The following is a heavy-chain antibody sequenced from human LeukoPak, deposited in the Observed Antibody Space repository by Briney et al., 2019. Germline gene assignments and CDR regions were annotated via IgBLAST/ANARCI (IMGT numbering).Heavy chain of an antibody. V-gene: IGHV1-18*01. CDR3: ARVVPAAKGLYYYYGMDV. D-gene: IGHD2-2*01. J-gene: IGHJ6*02. CDR2: ISAYNGNT. Sequence: ASVKVSCKASGGTFSSYAISWVRQAPGQGLEWMGWISAYNGNTNYAQKLQGRVTMTTDTSTSTAYMELRSLRSDDTAVYYCARVVPAAKGLYYYYGMDVWGQGTTVTVSS. CDR1: GGTFSSYA.